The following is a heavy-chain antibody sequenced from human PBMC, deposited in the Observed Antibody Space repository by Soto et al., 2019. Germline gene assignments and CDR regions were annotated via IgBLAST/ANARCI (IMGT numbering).Heavy chain of an antibody. CDR2: VYYTGTT. V-gene: IGHV4-59*01. J-gene: IGHJ4*02. D-gene: IGHD6-13*01. Sequence: KLPETLSLTCTVSGDSIKSSYWSWVRQPPGRGLEWIGYVYYTGTTNSNPSLKSRVTISADTSKNLFSLKVVSVTPADTAVYFCARDMSGGSSWYEFDSWGPGTLVTVSS. CDR1: GDSIKSSY. CDR3: ARDMSGGSSWYEFDS.